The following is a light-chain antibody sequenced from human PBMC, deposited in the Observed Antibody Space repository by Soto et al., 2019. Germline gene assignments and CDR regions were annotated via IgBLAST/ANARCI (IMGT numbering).Light chain of an antibody. CDR1: QSVSTNY. CDR3: QQYGSTPFT. J-gene: IGKJ3*01. CDR2: GAS. Sequence: EIVLTQSPGTLSLSPGERATLSCRASQSVSTNYLAWYQQKAGQAPRLLIYGASSRATGIPDRFSGSGSGTDFTLTISRLEPDDFAVYYCQQYGSTPFTFGPGTKVDIK. V-gene: IGKV3-20*01.